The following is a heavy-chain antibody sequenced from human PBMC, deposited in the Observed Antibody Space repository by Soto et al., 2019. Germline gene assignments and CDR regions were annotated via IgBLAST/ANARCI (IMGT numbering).Heavy chain of an antibody. Sequence: SETLSLTCTVSGGSISSGVYYCGWIRQAPRKGLEWIASINYSVITYYNPSLQSRVTISVDTSKNQFSLRLSSVTAADTGIYYCSRRAPEGFAPWAQGTIVTVSS. J-gene: IGHJ5*02. CDR3: SRRAPEGFAP. CDR2: INYSVIT. V-gene: IGHV4-39*01. CDR1: GGSISSGVYY.